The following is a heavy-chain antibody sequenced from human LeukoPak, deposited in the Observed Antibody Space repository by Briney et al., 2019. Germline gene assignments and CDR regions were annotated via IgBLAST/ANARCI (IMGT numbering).Heavy chain of an antibody. J-gene: IGHJ6*03. CDR3: ARDGDIVGVLYYYYYYMDV. V-gene: IGHV1-2*06. CDR2: INPNSGGT. CDR1: GYTFTGYY. D-gene: IGHD1-26*01. Sequence: ASVKVSCKASGYTFTGYYMHWVRQAPGQGLEWMGRINPNSGGTNYAQKFQGRVTMTRDTYISTAYMELSRLRSDDTAVYYCARDGDIVGVLYYYYYYMDVWGKGTTVTVPS.